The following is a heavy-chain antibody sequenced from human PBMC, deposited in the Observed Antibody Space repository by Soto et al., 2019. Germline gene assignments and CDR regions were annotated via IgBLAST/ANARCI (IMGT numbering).Heavy chain of an antibody. CDR3: ARQIYDSDTGPNFQYYFDS. Sequence: GESLKISCKGSGYSFAGYWITWVRQKPGKGLEWMGRIDPSDSQTYYSPSFRGHVTIPATKSITTVFLQLSSLRASDTAMYYCARQIYDSDTGPNFQYYFDSWGQGTPVTVSS. CDR2: IDPSDSQT. D-gene: IGHD3-22*01. V-gene: IGHV5-10-1*01. J-gene: IGHJ4*02. CDR1: GYSFAGYW.